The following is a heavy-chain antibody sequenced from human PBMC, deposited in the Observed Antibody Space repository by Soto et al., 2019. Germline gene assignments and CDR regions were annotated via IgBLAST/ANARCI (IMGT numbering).Heavy chain of an antibody. CDR1: GGNISNLY. J-gene: IGHJ4*02. Sequence: SQTHRLTYTVSGGNISNLYWSWIRQPPGKGLEWIGYIYYSGSTNYNPSLKSRVTISVDTSKNQFSLKLSSVTAADTAVYYCARATHTGYSSSWTDFDYWGQGTLVTVSS. D-gene: IGHD6-13*01. CDR3: ARATHTGYSSSWTDFDY. V-gene: IGHV4-59*11. CDR2: IYYSGST.